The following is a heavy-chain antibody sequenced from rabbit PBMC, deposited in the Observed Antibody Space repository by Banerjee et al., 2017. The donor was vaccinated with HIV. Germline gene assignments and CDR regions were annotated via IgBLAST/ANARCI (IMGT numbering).Heavy chain of an antibody. J-gene: IGHJ2*01. Sequence: QSLEESGGDLVKPGASLTLTCTASAFSFSNSYWMCWVRQAPGKGLEWIGCINSGSGNIWYASWVNGRFTISRSTSLNTVDLKMTSLTAADTATYFCARGAGYAGYGYAIAFDPWGQGTLVTV. CDR3: ARGAGYAGYGYAIAFDP. CDR1: AFSFSNSYW. D-gene: IGHD6-1*01. V-gene: IGHV1S43*01. CDR2: INSGSGNI.